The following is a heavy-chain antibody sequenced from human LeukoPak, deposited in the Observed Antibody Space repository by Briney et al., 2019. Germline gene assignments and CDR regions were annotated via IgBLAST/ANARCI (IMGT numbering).Heavy chain of an antibody. CDR2: INTDGSSR. Sequence: GGSLRLSCAASGFTFNNYWMHWVRLVPGKGLVWVSRINTDGSSRHYADSVKGRFTISRDNAKNTLYLQMNSLRAEDTAVYYCARDYYGSGSYVDYWGQGTLVTVSS. CDR3: ARDYYGSGSYVDY. CDR1: GFTFNNYW. J-gene: IGHJ4*02. D-gene: IGHD3-10*01. V-gene: IGHV3-74*01.